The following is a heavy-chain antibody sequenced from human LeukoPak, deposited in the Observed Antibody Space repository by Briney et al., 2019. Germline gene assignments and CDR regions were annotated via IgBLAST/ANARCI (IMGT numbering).Heavy chain of an antibody. V-gene: IGHV3-33*01. Sequence: PGGSLRLSCAASGFTFSSYGMHWVRQAPGKGLEWVAMIWYDGSNTYYADSVKGRFTISRDNSKNTLFLQMDSLRAEDTAVYHCARDRSTTHFDYWGQGTLVTVSS. J-gene: IGHJ4*02. CDR1: GFTFSSYG. CDR3: ARDRSTTHFDY. D-gene: IGHD5/OR15-5a*01. CDR2: IWYDGSNT.